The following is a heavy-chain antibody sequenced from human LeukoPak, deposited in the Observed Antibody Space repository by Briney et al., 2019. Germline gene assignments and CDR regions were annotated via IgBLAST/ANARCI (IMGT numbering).Heavy chain of an antibody. CDR3: ATSSRASSGYSSL. CDR2: ISGSGGST. J-gene: IGHJ4*02. D-gene: IGHD3-22*01. CDR1: GFTFSSYA. V-gene: IGHV3-23*01. Sequence: GGSLRPSCAASGFTFSSYAMSWVRQAPGKGLEWVSAISGSGGSTYYADSVKGRFTISRDNSKNTLYLQMNSLRAEDTAVYYCATSSRASSGYSSLWGQGTLVTVSS.